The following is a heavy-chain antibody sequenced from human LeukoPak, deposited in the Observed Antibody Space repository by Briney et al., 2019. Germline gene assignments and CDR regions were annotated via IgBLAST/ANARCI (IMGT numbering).Heavy chain of an antibody. CDR3: ARVFYCSGGSCYEQGTVDY. V-gene: IGHV1-2*02. D-gene: IGHD2-15*01. J-gene: IGHJ4*02. CDR2: INPNSGGT. Sequence: ASVKVSCKASGYTFTGSYMHWVRQAPGQGLEWMGWINPNSGGTNYAQKFQGRVTMTRDTSISTAYMELSRLRSDDTAVYYCARVFYCSGGSCYEQGTVDYWGQGTLVTVSS. CDR1: GYTFTGSY.